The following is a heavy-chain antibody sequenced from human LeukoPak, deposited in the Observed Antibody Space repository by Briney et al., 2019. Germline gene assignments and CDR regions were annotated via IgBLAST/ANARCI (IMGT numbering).Heavy chain of an antibody. CDR1: GYTFTGYY. J-gene: IGHJ4*02. CDR3: ASIPQNDYGDY. Sequence: ASVKVSCKASGYTFTGYYMHWVRQAPGQGLEWMGWINPNSGGTNYVQKFQGRVTMTRDTSISTAYMELSRLRSDDTAVYYCASIPQNDYGDYWGQGTLVTVSS. CDR2: INPNSGGT. D-gene: IGHD2/OR15-2a*01. V-gene: IGHV1-2*02.